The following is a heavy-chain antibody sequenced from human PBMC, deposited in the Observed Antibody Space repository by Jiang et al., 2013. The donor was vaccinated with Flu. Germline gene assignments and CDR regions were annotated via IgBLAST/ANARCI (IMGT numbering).Heavy chain of an antibody. D-gene: IGHD3-9*01. CDR2: ISSSSSYI. CDR3: ARDLYDILTGYPQGLDV. Sequence: QLLESGGGLVKPGGSLRLSCAASGFTFSSYSMNWVRQAPGKGLEWVSSISSSSSYIYYADSVKGRFTISRDNAKNSLYLQMNSLRAEDTAVYYCARDLYDILTGYPQGLDVWGQGTTVTVSS. J-gene: IGHJ6*02. CDR1: GFTFSSYS. V-gene: IGHV3-21*01.